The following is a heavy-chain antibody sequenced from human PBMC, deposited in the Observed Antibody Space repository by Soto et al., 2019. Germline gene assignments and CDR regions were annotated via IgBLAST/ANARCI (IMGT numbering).Heavy chain of an antibody. CDR1: GYSITNGYF. Sequence: SETLSLTCAVSGYSITNGYFWCWLRQPPGKGLEWIGSVWNNGSTYYNPSLKSRVTISLDTSRNQFSLKLTSVTAADTAVYYCARDFSYFHSAAFHWEAPYHYWGQGSLVTVSS. CDR3: ARDFSYFHSAAFHWEAPYHY. D-gene: IGHD2-21*02. V-gene: IGHV4-38-2*02. CDR2: VWNNGST. J-gene: IGHJ4*02.